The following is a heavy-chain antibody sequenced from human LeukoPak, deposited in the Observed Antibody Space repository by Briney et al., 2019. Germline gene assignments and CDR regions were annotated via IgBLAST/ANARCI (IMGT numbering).Heavy chain of an antibody. CDR3: ARAHIAAAGTHDAFDI. CDR1: GYTFTGYY. Sequence: GASVKVSCKASGYTFTGYYMHWVRQAPGQGLEWMGWINPNSGGTNYAQKFQGRVTMTRDTSISTAYMELSRLRSDDTAVYYCARAHIAAAGTHDAFDIWGQGTMVTVSS. J-gene: IGHJ3*02. V-gene: IGHV1-2*02. D-gene: IGHD6-13*01. CDR2: INPNSGGT.